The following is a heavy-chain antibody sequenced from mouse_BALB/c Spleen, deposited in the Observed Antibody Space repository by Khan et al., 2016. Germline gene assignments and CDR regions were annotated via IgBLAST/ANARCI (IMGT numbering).Heavy chain of an antibody. D-gene: IGHD1-1*01. J-gene: IGHJ4*01. V-gene: IGHV3-8*02. CDR1: GDSINSNY. Sequence: EVQLQESGPSLVKPSQTLSLTCSVTGDSINSNYWHWIRKFPGNKLEYMGYISYSGSTYYNPSLKSRISITRDTSKNQYYLQLNSVTTEDTAMYCCARYGRDAMDYWGQGASVTIAS. CDR3: ARYGRDAMDY. CDR2: ISYSGST.